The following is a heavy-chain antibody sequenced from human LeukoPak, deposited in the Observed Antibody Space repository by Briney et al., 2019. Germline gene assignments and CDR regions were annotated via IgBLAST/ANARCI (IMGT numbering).Heavy chain of an antibody. CDR1: GFTFSSYG. CDR2: IWYDGSNK. D-gene: IGHD3-22*01. J-gene: IGHJ4*02. Sequence: GRSLRLSCAASGFTFSSYGMHWVRQAPGKGLEWVAVIWYDGSNKYYADSVKGRFTISRGNSKNTLYLQMNSLRAEDTAVYYCARGSDSSGYSDLDYWGQGTLVTVSS. CDR3: ARGSDSSGYSDLDY. V-gene: IGHV3-33*01.